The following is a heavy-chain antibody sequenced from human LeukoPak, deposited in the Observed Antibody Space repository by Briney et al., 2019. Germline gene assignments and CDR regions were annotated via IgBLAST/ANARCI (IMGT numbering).Heavy chain of an antibody. CDR2: IYYSGNT. CDR3: ARDKGSSGWYDYYYYYGMDV. J-gene: IGHJ6*02. CDR1: GGSLSSSY. Sequence: PSGTLSLTCSVSGGSLSSSYWTWIRQPPGKGLEWIGYIYYSGNTNYNPSLKSRVTISVDTSKNQFSLKLSSVTAADTAVYYCARDKGSSGWYDYYYYYGMDVWGQGTTVTVSS. V-gene: IGHV4-59*01. D-gene: IGHD6-19*01.